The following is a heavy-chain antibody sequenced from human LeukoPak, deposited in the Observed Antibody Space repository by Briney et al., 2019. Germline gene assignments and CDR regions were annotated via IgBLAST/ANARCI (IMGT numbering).Heavy chain of an antibody. CDR2: INPNSGGT. V-gene: IGHV1-2*02. CDR3: AREDPVTTSLYDY. D-gene: IGHD4-17*01. Sequence: ASVKVSCKASGYTFTGYYMHWVRQAPGQGLEWMGWINPNSGGTNYAQKFQGRVTMTRDTSISTAYMELSRLRSDDTAVYYCAREDPVTTSLYDYWGQGTLVSVSS. CDR1: GYTFTGYY. J-gene: IGHJ4*02.